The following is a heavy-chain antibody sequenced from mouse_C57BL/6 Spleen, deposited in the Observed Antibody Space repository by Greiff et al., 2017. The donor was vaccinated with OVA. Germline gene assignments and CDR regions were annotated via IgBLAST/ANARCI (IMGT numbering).Heavy chain of an antibody. V-gene: IGHV1-76*01. Sequence: QVQLQQSGAELVRPGASVKLSCKASGYTFTDYYINWVKQTPGQGLEWIGRIYPGSGNTSYNEKFKGKAILTAEKSSSTAYMELSSLTSEDSAVYFCARHGSSNYAMDYWGQGTSVTVSS. CDR3: ARHGSSNYAMDY. CDR2: IYPGSGNT. CDR1: GYTFTDYY. D-gene: IGHD1-1*01. J-gene: IGHJ4*01.